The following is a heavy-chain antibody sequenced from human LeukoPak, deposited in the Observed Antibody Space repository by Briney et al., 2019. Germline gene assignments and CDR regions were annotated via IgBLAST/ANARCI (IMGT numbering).Heavy chain of an antibody. CDR3: ATTLYSTGIAVAGSFDY. Sequence: SETLSLTCTVSGGSISSSSYYWGWIRQPPGKGLEWIGSIYYSGSTYYNPSLKSRVTISVDTSKNQFSLKLSSVTAADTAVYYCATTLYSTGIAVAGSFDYWGQGTLVTVSS. V-gene: IGHV4-39*01. D-gene: IGHD6-19*01. CDR1: GGSISSSSYY. J-gene: IGHJ4*02. CDR2: IYYSGST.